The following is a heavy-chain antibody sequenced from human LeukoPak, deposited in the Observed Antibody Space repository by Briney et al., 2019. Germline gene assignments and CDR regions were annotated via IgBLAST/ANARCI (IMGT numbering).Heavy chain of an antibody. D-gene: IGHD5-24*01. Sequence: GASVKVSCKASGYTFTSYGISWVRHAPGQGLEWMGWISAYNGNTNYAQKLQGRVTITRNTSISTAYMELSSLRSEDTAVYYCARATKPRDGYNWDYWGQGTLVTVSS. J-gene: IGHJ4*02. CDR1: GYTFTSYG. V-gene: IGHV1-18*01. CDR3: ARATKPRDGYNWDY. CDR2: ISAYNGNT.